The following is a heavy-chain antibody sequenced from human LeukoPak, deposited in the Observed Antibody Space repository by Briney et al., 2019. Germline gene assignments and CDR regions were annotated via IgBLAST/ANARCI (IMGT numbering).Heavy chain of an antibody. V-gene: IGHV1-18*04. D-gene: IGHD4-17*01. CDR1: GYTLTSYY. Sequence: GASVKVSCKASGYTLTSYYMHWVRQAPGQGLEWMGWISAYNGNTNYAQKLQGRVTMTTDTSTSTAYMELRSLRSDDTAVYYCARGSGDYGDYAFFEYFQHWGQGTLVTVSS. CDR3: ARGSGDYGDYAFFEYFQH. CDR2: ISAYNGNT. J-gene: IGHJ1*01.